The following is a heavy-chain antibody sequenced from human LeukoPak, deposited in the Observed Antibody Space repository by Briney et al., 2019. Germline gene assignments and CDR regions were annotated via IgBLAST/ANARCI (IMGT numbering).Heavy chain of an antibody. CDR1: GGSISRGRYY. CDR2: IYTSGST. Sequence: SQTLSLTRTATGGSISRGRYYWSWVRQPAGTGPEWIGRIYTSGSTNYNPSLKSRVTISADTSKNQFSLKLSSVTAADTAVYYCARDGSGYCSGGSYYLGDWYFDLWGRGTLVTVSS. CDR3: ARDGSGYCSGGSYYLGDWYFDL. J-gene: IGHJ2*01. D-gene: IGHD2-15*01. V-gene: IGHV4-61*02.